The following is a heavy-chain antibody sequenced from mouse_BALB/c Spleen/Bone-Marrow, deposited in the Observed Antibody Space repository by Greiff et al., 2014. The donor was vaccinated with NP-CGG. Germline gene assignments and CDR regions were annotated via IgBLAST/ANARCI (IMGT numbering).Heavy chain of an antibody. CDR3: AREGDGAY. J-gene: IGHJ3*01. D-gene: IGHD3-3*01. V-gene: IGHV5-4*02. CDR2: ISDGGSYT. CDR1: GFTFSDYY. Sequence: EVHLVESGGGLVKPRGSLKLSCAASGFTFSDYYMYWVRQTPEKRLEWVATISDGGSYTYYPDSVKGRFTISRDNAKNNLYLQMSSLKSEDTAMYYCAREGDGAYWGQGTLVTVSA.